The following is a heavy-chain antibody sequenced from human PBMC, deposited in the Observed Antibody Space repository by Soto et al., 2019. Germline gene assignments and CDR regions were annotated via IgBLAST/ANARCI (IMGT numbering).Heavy chain of an antibody. CDR3: VRDVGGSGWFAP. CDR1: GISIDNYY. J-gene: IGHJ5*02. V-gene: IGHV4-4*07. Sequence: LSLTCTVSGISIDNYYCSWIRQSAGKGLEWIGRIYSSGTTNYNPSLKSRVTMSVDMSKSQFSLNVRSVTAADTAVYYCVRDVGGSGWFAPWGQGTLVTVSS. CDR2: IYSSGTT.